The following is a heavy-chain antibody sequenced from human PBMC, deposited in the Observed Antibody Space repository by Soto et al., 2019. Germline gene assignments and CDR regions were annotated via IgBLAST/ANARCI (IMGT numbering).Heavy chain of an antibody. J-gene: IGHJ6*02. Sequence: GGSLRLSCAASGFTFSSYSMNWVRQAPGKGLEWVSSISSSSSYIYYADSVKGRFTISRDNAKNSLYLQMNSLRAEDTAVHYCARLGGYCSGGSCPYGMDVWGQGTTVTVSS. V-gene: IGHV3-21*01. D-gene: IGHD2-15*01. CDR1: GFTFSSYS. CDR3: ARLGGYCSGGSCPYGMDV. CDR2: ISSSSSYI.